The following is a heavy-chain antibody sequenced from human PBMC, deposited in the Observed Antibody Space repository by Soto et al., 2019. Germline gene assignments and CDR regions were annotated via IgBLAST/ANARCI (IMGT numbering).Heavy chain of an antibody. J-gene: IGHJ6*02. D-gene: IGHD4-17*01. CDR1: GLTFRDYA. Sequence: GGSLRLSCAASGLTFRDYAMTWVRQTPGRRLQWVSTIGISADNTYYADSVKGRFTISRDNSENTVFLQMHSLRVDDTAVYYSAKVDTAGDYGVAYFYFFGFEVWGHGTTVTVSS. CDR2: IGISADNT. V-gene: IGHV3-23*01. CDR3: AKVDTAGDYGVAYFYFFGFEV.